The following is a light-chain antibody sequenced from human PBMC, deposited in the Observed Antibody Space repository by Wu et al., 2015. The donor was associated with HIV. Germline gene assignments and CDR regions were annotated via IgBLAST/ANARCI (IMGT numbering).Light chain of an antibody. CDR1: QSIRQQ. Sequence: GKRATLSCRASQSIRQQFSLVSAVNLAELPRLLIYGASTRATGIPARFSGSGSGTEFTLTISSMQSEDFAVYYCQQYNNWPPWTFGQGTKVEIK. CDR2: GAS. V-gene: IGKV3-15*01. J-gene: IGKJ1*01. CDR3: QQYNNWPPWT.